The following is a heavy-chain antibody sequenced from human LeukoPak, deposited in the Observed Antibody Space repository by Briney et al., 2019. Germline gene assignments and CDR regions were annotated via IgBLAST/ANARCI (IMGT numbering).Heavy chain of an antibody. Sequence: QTGGSLRLSCAASGFDFSIHSVNWVRPATGKGLEWISYITGGSNIIYYGHSVRGRFTISKENANNSLYLQMNSLAAEDTAVYYCARSIQFGFRFDPRGQGTLVTVSS. CDR2: ITGGSNII. D-gene: IGHD3-16*01. J-gene: IGHJ5*02. CDR1: GFDFSIHS. V-gene: IGHV3-48*01. CDR3: ARSIQFGFRFDP.